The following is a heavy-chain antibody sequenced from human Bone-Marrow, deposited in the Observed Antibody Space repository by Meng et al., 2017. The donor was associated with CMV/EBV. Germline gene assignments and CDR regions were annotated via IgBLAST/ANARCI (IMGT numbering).Heavy chain of an antibody. J-gene: IGHJ4*02. V-gene: IGHV1-69*01. CDR2: IIPIFGTA. D-gene: IGHD4-17*01. Sequence: ASGGTFSSYAIRCVRQAPGQGLEWMGGIIPIFGTANYAQKFQGRVTITADESTSTAYMELSSLRSEDTAVYYCARAGSSTVPHFFDYWGQGTLVTVSS. CDR1: GGTFSSYA. CDR3: ARAGSSTVPHFFDY.